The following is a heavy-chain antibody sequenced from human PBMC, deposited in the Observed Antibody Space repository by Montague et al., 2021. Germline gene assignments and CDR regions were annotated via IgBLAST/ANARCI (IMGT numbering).Heavy chain of an antibody. V-gene: IGHV3-74*01. CDR3: VRDGDGFNFDY. D-gene: IGHD5-24*01. CDR2: IVGDGHYK. Sequence: SLRLSCAASGFSFSNFWMHLFRQAPVTGLVWVSRIVGDGHYKNYSYSVQGRFTISIDNAENTLYLHMDGLRVGATAVYYCVRDGDGFNFDYWGHGTLVTVSS. J-gene: IGHJ4*01. CDR1: GFSFSNFW.